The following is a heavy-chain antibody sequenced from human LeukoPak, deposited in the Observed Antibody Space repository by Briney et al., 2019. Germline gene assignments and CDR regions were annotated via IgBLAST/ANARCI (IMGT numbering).Heavy chain of an antibody. Sequence: SVTVSFKASGGTFSSYAISWVRQAPGQGLEWMGRIIPIFGIANYAQKFQGRVTITADKSTSTAYMELSSLRSEDTAVYYCAREYYYDSSGYIDYWGQGTLVTVSS. J-gene: IGHJ4*02. CDR2: IIPIFGIA. D-gene: IGHD3-22*01. V-gene: IGHV1-69*04. CDR3: AREYYYDSSGYIDY. CDR1: GGTFSSYA.